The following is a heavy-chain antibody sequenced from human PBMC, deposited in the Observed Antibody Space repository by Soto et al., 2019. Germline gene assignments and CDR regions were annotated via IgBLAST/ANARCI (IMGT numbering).Heavy chain of an antibody. CDR3: AREGAGYRSTSAFDP. J-gene: IGHJ5*02. CDR1: GGSISRGGYY. Sequence: SETLSLTCTVSGGSISRGGYYWSWIRQHPGKGLEWIGYIYYSGNTYYNPSLKSRVTISVDTSKNQFSLKLSSVTAADTAVYYCAREGAGYRSTSAFDPWGRGTLVTVSS. D-gene: IGHD6-13*01. V-gene: IGHV4-31*03. CDR2: IYYSGNT.